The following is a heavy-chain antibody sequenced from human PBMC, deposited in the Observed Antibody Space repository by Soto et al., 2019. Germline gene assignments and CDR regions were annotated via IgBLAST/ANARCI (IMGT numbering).Heavy chain of an antibody. V-gene: IGHV3-30*04. Sequence: GGSLRLSCAASGGPFSSYAMHWVRQAPGKGLEWVTFISYDGRNKYYADSVKDRFTISRDNSKNTLYLLMNSLRTEDTAVYYCAREYDSSGYEYDAFDIWGQGTMVTVSS. J-gene: IGHJ3*02. CDR1: GGPFSSYA. CDR2: ISYDGRNK. D-gene: IGHD3-22*01. CDR3: AREYDSSGYEYDAFDI.